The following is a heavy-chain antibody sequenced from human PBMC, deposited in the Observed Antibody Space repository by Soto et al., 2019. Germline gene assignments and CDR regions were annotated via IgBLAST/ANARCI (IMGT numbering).Heavy chain of an antibody. CDR1: GFTSSSYW. CDR2: INQDGSEK. Sequence: EVQLVESGGGLVQPGGSLRLSCAASGFTSSSYWMSWVRQVPGRGLEWVANINQDGSEKYYVDSVRDRFTISRDNAKNSLYLQMNSLRAEDTAVYYCASAPNWNYGYWGQGTLVTVSS. CDR3: ASAPNWNYGY. J-gene: IGHJ4*02. V-gene: IGHV3-7*01. D-gene: IGHD1-7*01.